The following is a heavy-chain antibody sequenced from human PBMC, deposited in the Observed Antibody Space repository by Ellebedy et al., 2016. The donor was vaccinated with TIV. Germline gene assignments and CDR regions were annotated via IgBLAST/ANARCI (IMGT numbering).Heavy chain of an antibody. CDR3: AKARGSSVIDYNYFGMDV. CDR2: ISSSGTYI. Sequence: GGSLRLSXAASGFTFSNYNMNWVRQAPGKGLEWVSSISSSGTYIYYTDSLKGRFTISRDNAKKSLYLQMNSLRAEDTAVYYCAKARGSSVIDYNYFGMDVWGQGTTVTVSS. CDR1: GFTFSNYN. D-gene: IGHD2-21*01. V-gene: IGHV3-21*04. J-gene: IGHJ6*02.